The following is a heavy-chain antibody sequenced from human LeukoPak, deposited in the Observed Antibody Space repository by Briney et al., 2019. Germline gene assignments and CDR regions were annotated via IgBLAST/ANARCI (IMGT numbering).Heavy chain of an antibody. V-gene: IGHV3-33*01. D-gene: IGHD6-13*01. CDR3: ARERGIAAAAATLAP. CDR2: IWYDGSNK. Sequence: GGSLRLSCAASGFTFSSDGMHWVRQAPGKGLEWVAVIWYDGSNKYYADSVKGRFTISRDNSKNTLYLQMNSLRAEDTAVYYCARERGIAAAAATLAPWGQGTLVTVSS. J-gene: IGHJ5*02. CDR1: GFTFSSDG.